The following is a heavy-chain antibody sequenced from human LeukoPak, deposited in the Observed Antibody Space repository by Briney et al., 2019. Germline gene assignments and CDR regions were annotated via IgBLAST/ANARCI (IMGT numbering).Heavy chain of an antibody. CDR3: VKAPPSYYDILTGYYWGAFDI. CDR1: GFTFSSYA. Sequence: GGSLRLSCSASGFTFSSYAMHWVRQAPGRGLEYVSAIGSNGGSTYYADSVKGRFTISRDNSKNTLYLQMSSLRAEDTAVYYCVKAPPSYYDILTGYYWGAFDIWGQGTMVTVSS. J-gene: IGHJ3*02. CDR2: IGSNGGST. V-gene: IGHV3-64D*06. D-gene: IGHD3-9*01.